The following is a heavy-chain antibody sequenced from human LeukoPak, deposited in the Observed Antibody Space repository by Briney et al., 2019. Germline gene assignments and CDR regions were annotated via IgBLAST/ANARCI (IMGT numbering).Heavy chain of an antibody. CDR3: ARVHGSGSCSGYYMDV. CDR2: IKQDGSEK. D-gene: IGHD3-10*01. Sequence: GGSLRLSCAASGFTFSSYWMSWVRQAPGKGLEWVANIKQDGSEKYYVDSVKGRFTISRDNAKNSLYLQMNSLRAEDTVVYYCARVHGSGSCSGYYMDVWGKGTTVTISS. CDR1: GFTFSSYW. V-gene: IGHV3-7*01. J-gene: IGHJ6*03.